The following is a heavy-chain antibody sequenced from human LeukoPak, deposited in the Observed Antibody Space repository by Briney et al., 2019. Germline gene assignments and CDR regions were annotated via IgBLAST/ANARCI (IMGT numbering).Heavy chain of an antibody. Sequence: GESLKISCKGSGYSVTSYWIGWVRQMPGKGREWMGIIYPGDSDTRYSPSFQGQVTISSDKSISTAYLQWSSLKASDTAMYYCARQGDYGDYPDRYWGQGTLVTVSS. J-gene: IGHJ4*02. CDR2: IYPGDSDT. D-gene: IGHD4-17*01. CDR1: GYSVTSYW. CDR3: ARQGDYGDYPDRY. V-gene: IGHV5-51*01.